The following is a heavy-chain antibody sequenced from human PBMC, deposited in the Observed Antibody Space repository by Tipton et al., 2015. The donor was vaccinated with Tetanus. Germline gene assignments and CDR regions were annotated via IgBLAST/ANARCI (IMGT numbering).Heavy chain of an antibody. D-gene: IGHD3-9*01. CDR2: ISPTGDET. J-gene: IGHJ6*02. CDR1: GFTFSSDA. CDR3: AKFLVVITQGYYHTMDV. V-gene: IGHV3-23*01. Sequence: SLRLSCAASGFTFSSDAMTWVRQAPGKGLEWVSAISPTGDETYYADSVKGRFTISRDNSKNTLILQMNSLRAEDTAVYFCAKFLVVITQGYYHTMDVWGQRTTVTVSS.